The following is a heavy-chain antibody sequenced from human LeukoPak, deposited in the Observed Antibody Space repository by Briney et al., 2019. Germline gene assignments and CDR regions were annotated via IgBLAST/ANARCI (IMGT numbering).Heavy chain of an antibody. D-gene: IGHD3-16*01. CDR3: ATYYVGAGGRGH. V-gene: IGHV4-61*03. Sequence: PSETLSLTCTVSGASFSSNSYHWSWIRQAPGKGLEWIGHSGNSDYKPSLKSRITMSTDTSNNRFSLNLVSVTAADTAVYYCATYYVGAGGRGHWGPGTLVTVSS. CDR2: HSGNS. J-gene: IGHJ4*02. CDR1: GASFSSNSYH.